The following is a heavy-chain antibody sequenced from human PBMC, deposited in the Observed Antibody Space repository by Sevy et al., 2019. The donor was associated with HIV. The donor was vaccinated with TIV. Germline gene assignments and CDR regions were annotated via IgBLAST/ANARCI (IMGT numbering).Heavy chain of an antibody. CDR3: AGWGGGAFQI. V-gene: IGHV4-30-2*01. CDR2: MYYSGSH. CDR1: GDSISTSGYS. Sequence: SETLSLTCGVSGDSISTSGYSWSWIRQPPGKGLEWIGYMYYSGSHFYNPSLQSRVTISFDTSKMQLSLKLTSMTAADSAVFYCAGWGGGAFQIWGQGTMVTVSS. J-gene: IGHJ3*02. D-gene: IGHD7-27*01.